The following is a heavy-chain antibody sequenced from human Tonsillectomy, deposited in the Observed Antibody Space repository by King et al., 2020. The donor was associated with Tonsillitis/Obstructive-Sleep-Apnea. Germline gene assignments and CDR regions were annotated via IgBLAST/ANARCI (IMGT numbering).Heavy chain of an antibody. CDR1: GFTFSNAW. D-gene: IGHD3-22*01. J-gene: IGHJ3*02. CDR3: TAPGYPPRDSSGYYDGDDAFDI. V-gene: IGHV3-15*07. Sequence: VQLVESGGGLVKPGGSLRLSCAASGFTFSNAWMNWVRQAPGKGLEWVGRIKSKTDGGTTDYAAPVKGTFTISRDDSKNTLYLQMNSLKTEDTAVYYCTAPGYPPRDSSGYYDGDDAFDIWGQGTMVTVSS. CDR2: IKSKTDGGTT.